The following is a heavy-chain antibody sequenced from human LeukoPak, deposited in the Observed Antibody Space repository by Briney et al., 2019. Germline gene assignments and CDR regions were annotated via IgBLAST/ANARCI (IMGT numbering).Heavy chain of an antibody. J-gene: IGHJ4*02. CDR2: IKSESAGGTT. CDR3: ATSGIGYTYARY. Sequence: GGPLRLSCAASGFTFSNAWVSWIRQAPGKGLEWVGRIKSESAGGTTDYAAPVKGRFTISRDDSKDTLYLQMNSLTTEDTAMYYCATSGIGYTYARYWGQGTLVTVSS. V-gene: IGHV3-15*01. CDR1: GFTFSNAW. D-gene: IGHD3-16*01.